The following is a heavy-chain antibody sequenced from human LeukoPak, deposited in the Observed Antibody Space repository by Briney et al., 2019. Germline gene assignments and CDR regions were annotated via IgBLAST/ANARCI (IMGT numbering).Heavy chain of an antibody. V-gene: IGHV4-59*01. CDR3: ARVSRRHTLDY. CDR2: IDYSGST. J-gene: IGHJ4*02. CDR1: NGSISTYY. Sequence: SETLSLTCIVSNGSISTYYWSWIRQPPGQGLEWIGYIDYSGSTNYNPSLKSRVTMSLDTSKNHFSLRLSSVTAADSAVYYCARVSRRHTLDYWGQGTLVTVSS.